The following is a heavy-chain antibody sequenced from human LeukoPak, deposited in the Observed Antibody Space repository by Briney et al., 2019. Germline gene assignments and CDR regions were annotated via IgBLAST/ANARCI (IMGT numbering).Heavy chain of an antibody. V-gene: IGHV1-69*01. CDR2: IIPIFGTA. J-gene: IGHJ4*02. CDR3: ARDRPGLYYFDY. Sequence: SVKVSFKASGGTFSSYAISWVRQAPGQGLEWMGGIIPIFGTANYAQKFQGRVTITADESTSTAYMELSSLRSEDTAVYYCARDRPGLYYFDYWGQGTLVTVSS. CDR1: GGTFSSYA.